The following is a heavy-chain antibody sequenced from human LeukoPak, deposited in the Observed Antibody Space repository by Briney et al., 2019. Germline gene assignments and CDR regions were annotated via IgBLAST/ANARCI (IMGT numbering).Heavy chain of an antibody. Sequence: GGSLRLSCAASGFTFSNYDMKWVRQAPGKGVEGVSYISTSGGTIYYADSVKGRFTISRDNAKNSLYLQMISLRVEDTAVYFCARVDLMGRTWGLDYWGQGTLLTVSS. CDR2: ISTSGGTI. D-gene: IGHD3-16*01. CDR3: ARVDLMGRTWGLDY. CDR1: GFTFSNYD. V-gene: IGHV3-48*03. J-gene: IGHJ4*02.